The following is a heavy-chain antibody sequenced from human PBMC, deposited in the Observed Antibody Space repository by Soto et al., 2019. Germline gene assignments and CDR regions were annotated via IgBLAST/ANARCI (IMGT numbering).Heavy chain of an antibody. V-gene: IGHV5-51*01. Sequence: PGEALKISCQTLGYSFLSYWIGWVRQMPGKGLEWMGIIYPGDSDTRYSPSFQGQVTISADKSISTAYLQWSSLKASDTAMYYCARLDWGGNWNYVPSSNHYYGMDVWGQGTTVTVSS. CDR1: GYSFLSYW. CDR3: ARLDWGGNWNYVPSSNHYYGMDV. CDR2: IYPGDSDT. J-gene: IGHJ6*02. D-gene: IGHD1-7*01.